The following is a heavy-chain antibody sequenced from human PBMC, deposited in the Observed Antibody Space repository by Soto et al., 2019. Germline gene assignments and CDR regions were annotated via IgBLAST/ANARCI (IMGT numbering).Heavy chain of an antibody. CDR3: ASPTRGEWLVQGGHAFDI. D-gene: IGHD6-19*01. V-gene: IGHV1-69*02. CDR2: IIPILGIA. CDR1: GGTFSSYT. J-gene: IGHJ3*02. Sequence: ASVKVSCKASGGTFSSYTISWVRQAPGQGLEWMGRIIPILGIANYAQKFQGRVTITADKSTSTAYMELSSLRSEDTAVYYCASPTRGEWLVQGGHAFDIWGQGTMVTVSS.